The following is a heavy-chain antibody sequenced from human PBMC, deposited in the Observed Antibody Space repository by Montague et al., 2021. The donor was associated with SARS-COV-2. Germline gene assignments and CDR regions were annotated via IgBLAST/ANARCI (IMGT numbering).Heavy chain of an antibody. Sequence: SETLSLTCTVAGDSISSTVYYWGWMRQPPGKRLEWIGTIYHTGXTXYXXXXKXRDTLSVDTSKNQLSLNVTSVTAADTAVYFCVRVAWFGELSLADYWGQGTLVAVSS. CDR2: IYHTGXT. D-gene: IGHD3-10*01. CDR3: VRVAWFGELSLADY. V-gene: IGHV4-39*07. CDR1: GDSISSTVYY. J-gene: IGHJ4*02.